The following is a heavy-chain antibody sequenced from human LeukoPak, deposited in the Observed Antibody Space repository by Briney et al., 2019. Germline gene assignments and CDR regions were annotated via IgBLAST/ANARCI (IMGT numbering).Heavy chain of an antibody. J-gene: IGHJ4*02. CDR1: EFTVSRNY. V-gene: IGHV3-53*01. CDR2: IFSNGDT. D-gene: IGHD5-24*01. Sequence: PGGSLRLSCTASEFTVSRNYMLWVRQAPGKGLEWASLIFSNGDTHYADSVKGRFTISRDTSKNTVSLQMNSLRVEDTAVYYCTRDQMNYWGQGTLVTVSS. CDR3: TRDQMNY.